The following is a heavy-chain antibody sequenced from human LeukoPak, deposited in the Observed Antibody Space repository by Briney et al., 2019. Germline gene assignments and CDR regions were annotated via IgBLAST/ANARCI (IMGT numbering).Heavy chain of an antibody. J-gene: IGHJ5*02. CDR2: IIHILGIA. CDR3: AREGYYDSRAGADWFDP. V-gene: IGHV1-69*04. Sequence: ASVKVSCKGSGGTFTSYTISWVRQAPGQGIEWMGRIIHILGIANYSQKFQRRVTITADKSTSTAYMELSSLRSEDTAVYYCAREGYYDSRAGADWFDPWGQGTLVTVSS. D-gene: IGHD3-22*01. CDR1: GGTFTSYT.